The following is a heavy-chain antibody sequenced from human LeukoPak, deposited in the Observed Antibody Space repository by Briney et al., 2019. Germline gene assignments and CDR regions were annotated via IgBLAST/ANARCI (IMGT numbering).Heavy chain of an antibody. Sequence: GGSLRLSCAASGFTFSNAWMGWVRQAPGKGLEWAGRIKSKTDGGTTDYAAPVKGRFTISRDDSKNTLYLQMNSLKTEDTAVYYCTTDRVDFWSGYYPLDYWGQGTLVTVSS. CDR1: GFTFSNAW. CDR2: IKSKTDGGTT. J-gene: IGHJ4*02. D-gene: IGHD3-3*01. V-gene: IGHV3-15*01. CDR3: TTDRVDFWSGYYPLDY.